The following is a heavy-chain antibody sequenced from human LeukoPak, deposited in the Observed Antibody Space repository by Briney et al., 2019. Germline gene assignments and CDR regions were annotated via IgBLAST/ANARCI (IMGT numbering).Heavy chain of an antibody. CDR1: GGSISSYY. CDR2: AYYSGST. J-gene: IGHJ6*02. V-gene: IGHV4-59*01. CDR3: ASRSGRNYYGMDV. D-gene: IGHD3-10*01. Sequence: SETLSLTCTVSGGSISSYYWNWIRQPPGKALEWLGYAYYSGSTNYNPSLKTRLTISVDTSKAQFSLTLSSVTAADPAIYYCASRSGRNYYGMDVWGQGTTVIVSS.